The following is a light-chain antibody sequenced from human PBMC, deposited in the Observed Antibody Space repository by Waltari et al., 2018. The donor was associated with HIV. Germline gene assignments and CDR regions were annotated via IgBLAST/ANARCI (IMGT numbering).Light chain of an antibody. Sequence: SYALTQPPSVSVSPGQTARITCSGDKLGDKYACWYQQKPGQSPVLVIYQDSKRPSGIPERFSGSNSGNTATLTISGTQAMDEADYYCQAWDSSTAWEGVFGGGTKLTVL. CDR3: QAWDSSTAWEGV. CDR2: QDS. V-gene: IGLV3-1*01. J-gene: IGLJ3*02. CDR1: KLGDKY.